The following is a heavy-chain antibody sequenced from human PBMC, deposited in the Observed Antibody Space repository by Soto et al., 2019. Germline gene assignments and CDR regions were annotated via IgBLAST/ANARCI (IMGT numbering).Heavy chain of an antibody. CDR2: ISGSGGST. D-gene: IGHD3-3*01. CDR1: GFTFSSYA. V-gene: IGHV3-23*01. Sequence: GGSLRLSCAASGFTFSSYAMSWVRQAPGKGLEWVSAISGSGGSTYYADSVKGRFTISRDNSKNTLYLQMNSLRAEDTAVYYCAKGPYYDFWSGYYKPGGYGMDVWGQGTTVTVSS. CDR3: AKGPYYDFWSGYYKPGGYGMDV. J-gene: IGHJ6*02.